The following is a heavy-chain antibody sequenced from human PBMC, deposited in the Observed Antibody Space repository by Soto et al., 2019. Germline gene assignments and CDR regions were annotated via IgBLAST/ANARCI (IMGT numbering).Heavy chain of an antibody. CDR3: ASARLLDAFYV. CDR1: GFSFRRYA. CDR2: IWYDGNNE. J-gene: IGHJ3*01. Sequence: QVQLVESGGDVVQAGRSMRLSCAASGFSFRRYAMHWVRRAPGKRLEWVAVIWYDGNNEDYVDSVKGRFTISRDNSKPTLYLQMNSLRADDTAVYFCASARLLDAFYVWCPGTMVTVS. V-gene: IGHV3-33*01. D-gene: IGHD1-1*01.